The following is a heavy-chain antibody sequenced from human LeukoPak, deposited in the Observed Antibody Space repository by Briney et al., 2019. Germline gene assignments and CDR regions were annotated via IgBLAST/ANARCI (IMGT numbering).Heavy chain of an antibody. Sequence: QPGGSLRLSCAASGFTFSSYAMSWVRQAPGKGLEWVSAISGSGGSTYYADSVKGRFTISRDNSKNTLYLQMNSLRAEDTAVYYCAKGTPEYSSSWYSFDYWGQGTLVTVSS. D-gene: IGHD6-13*01. CDR2: ISGSGGST. CDR3: AKGTPEYSSSWYSFDY. V-gene: IGHV3-23*01. J-gene: IGHJ4*02. CDR1: GFTFSSYA.